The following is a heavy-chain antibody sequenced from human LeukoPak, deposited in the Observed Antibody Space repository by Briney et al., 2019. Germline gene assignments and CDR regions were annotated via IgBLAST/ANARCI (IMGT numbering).Heavy chain of an antibody. CDR1: GGTFSSYA. J-gene: IGHJ3*02. CDR3: ARAGVRGALCGAFDI. V-gene: IGHV1-69*01. D-gene: IGHD3-10*01. Sequence: GASVKVSCKASGGTFSSYAISWVRQAPGQGLEWMGGIIPIFGTANYAQKFQGRVTITADEPTSTAYMELSSLRSEDTAVYYCARAGVRGALCGAFDIWGQGTMVTVSS. CDR2: IIPIFGTA.